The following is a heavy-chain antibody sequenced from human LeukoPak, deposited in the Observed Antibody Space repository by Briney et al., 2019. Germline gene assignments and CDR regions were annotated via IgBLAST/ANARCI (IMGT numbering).Heavy chain of an antibody. D-gene: IGHD3-16*01. Sequence: ASVKVSCKASGYTFTCYYMHWVRQAPGQGLEWMGRINPNSGGTNYAQKFQGRVTMTRDTSISTASMELGRLRSDDTAVYYCARVVIWGADAFDIWGQGTMVTVSS. J-gene: IGHJ3*02. CDR3: ARVVIWGADAFDI. V-gene: IGHV1-2*06. CDR1: GYTFTCYY. CDR2: INPNSGGT.